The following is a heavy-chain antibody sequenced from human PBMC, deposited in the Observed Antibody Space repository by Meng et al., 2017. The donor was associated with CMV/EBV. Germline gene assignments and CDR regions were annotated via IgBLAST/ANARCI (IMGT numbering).Heavy chain of an antibody. Sequence: ASGFTFSSNAMHWVRQAPGKGLEWVAVISDDGSNKYYADSVKGRFTISRDNSKNTLYLQMNSLRAEDTAVYYCARDWSYGSGSYLVYWGQGTLVTVSS. CDR3: ARDWSYGSGSYLVY. CDR1: GFTFSSNA. J-gene: IGHJ4*02. D-gene: IGHD3-10*01. CDR2: ISDDGSNK. V-gene: IGHV3-30*04.